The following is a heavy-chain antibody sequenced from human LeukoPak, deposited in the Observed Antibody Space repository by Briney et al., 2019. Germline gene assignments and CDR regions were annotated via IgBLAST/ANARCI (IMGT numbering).Heavy chain of an antibody. D-gene: IGHD3-16*01. V-gene: IGHV4-39*07. Sequence: PSETLSLTCTVSGGSISSSSYYWGWIRQPPGKGLEWIGGIYYSGSTYYNPSLKSRVTISVDTSKNQFSLKLSSVTAADTAMYYCAREKIGTGTVLGKDYYYMDVWGKGTTVTVSS. CDR3: AREKIGTGTVLGKDYYYMDV. J-gene: IGHJ6*03. CDR2: IYYSGST. CDR1: GGSISSSSYY.